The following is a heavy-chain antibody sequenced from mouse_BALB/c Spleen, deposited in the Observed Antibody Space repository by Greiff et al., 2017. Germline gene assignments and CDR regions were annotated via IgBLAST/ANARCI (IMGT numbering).Heavy chain of an antibody. Sequence: QVHVKQSGAELAKPGASVKMSCKASGYTFTSYWMHWVTQRPGQGLEWIGYINPSTGYTEYNQKFKDKATLTADKSSSTAYMQLSSLTSEDSAVYYCARKFLITTATAWFAYWGQGTLVTVSA. CDR1: GYTFTSYW. D-gene: IGHD1-2*01. CDR3: ARKFLITTATAWFAY. J-gene: IGHJ3*01. CDR2: INPSTGYT. V-gene: IGHV1-7*01.